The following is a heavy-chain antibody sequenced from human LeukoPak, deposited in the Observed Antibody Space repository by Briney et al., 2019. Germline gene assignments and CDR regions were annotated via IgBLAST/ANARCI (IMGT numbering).Heavy chain of an antibody. Sequence: SETLSLTCAVYGGSFSGYYWSWIRQPPGKGLEWIGEINHSGSTNYNPSLKSRVTISVDTSKNQFSLKLSPVTAADTAVYYCATREVGRYCSGGSCYATNCWGQGTLVTVSS. J-gene: IGHJ4*02. CDR2: INHSGST. V-gene: IGHV4-34*01. CDR3: ATREVGRYCSGGSCYATNC. CDR1: GGSFSGYY. D-gene: IGHD2-15*01.